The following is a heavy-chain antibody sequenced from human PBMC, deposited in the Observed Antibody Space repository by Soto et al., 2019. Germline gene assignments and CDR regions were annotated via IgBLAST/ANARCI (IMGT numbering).Heavy chain of an antibody. Sequence: PGGSLRLSCAASGFSFSGYYMTWIRQAPGKGLECISYISISGTDINYADSVKGRFTISKDNVKNSLYLQMNNLSADDTAVYYCAREVVVARTWGFDPWGQGTLVTVSS. D-gene: IGHD2-15*01. CDR1: GFSFSGYY. J-gene: IGHJ5*02. CDR2: ISISGTDI. CDR3: AREVVVARTWGFDP. V-gene: IGHV3-11*06.